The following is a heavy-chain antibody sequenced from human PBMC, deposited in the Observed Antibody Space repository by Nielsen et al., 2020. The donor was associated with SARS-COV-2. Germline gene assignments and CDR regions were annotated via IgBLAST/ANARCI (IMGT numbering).Heavy chain of an antibody. V-gene: IGHV3-7*04. CDR2: INQDGSEK. D-gene: IGHD2-2*02. CDR3: AKDYTSSRLRYYFDY. Sequence: GESLKISCAASGFNFSGCWMSWVRQAPGKGLEWVANINQDGSEKYYVDSVKGRFTISRDNADNSFYLQMNSLRAEDTAVYYCAKDYTSSRLRYYFDYWGQGTLVTVSS. J-gene: IGHJ4*02. CDR1: GFNFSGCW.